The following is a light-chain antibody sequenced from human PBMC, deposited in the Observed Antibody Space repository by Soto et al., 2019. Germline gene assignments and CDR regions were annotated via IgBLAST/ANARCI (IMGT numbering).Light chain of an antibody. CDR1: SSDVGGYNY. J-gene: IGLJ3*02. Sequence: QSALTQPASVSGSPGQSITISCTGTSSDVGGYNYVSWYQQHPGKAPKLMIYEVSNGPSGVSNRFSGSKSGNTASLTISGLQAEDEADYYCSSYPSSSTRVFGGGTKLTVL. V-gene: IGLV2-14*01. CDR3: SSYPSSSTRV. CDR2: EVS.